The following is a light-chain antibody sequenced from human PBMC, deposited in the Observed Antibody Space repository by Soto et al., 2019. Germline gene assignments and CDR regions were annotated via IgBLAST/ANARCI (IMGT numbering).Light chain of an antibody. V-gene: IGLV1-47*01. Sequence: QSVLTQPPSASGTPGQRVTISCSGSSSNIGSNSVHWYQQLPGTAPKLLIYSNSQRPSGVPERISGSKSGTSASLAISGLRSEDEADYYGAAWDDSLSGVVFGGGTKVTVL. CDR1: SSNIGSNS. CDR2: SNS. J-gene: IGLJ2*01. CDR3: AAWDDSLSGVV.